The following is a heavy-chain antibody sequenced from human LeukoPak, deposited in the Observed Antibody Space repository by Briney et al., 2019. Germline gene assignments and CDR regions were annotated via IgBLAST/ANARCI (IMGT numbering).Heavy chain of an antibody. D-gene: IGHD3-3*01. V-gene: IGHV4-30-2*01. CDR2: IYHSGST. CDR3: ARWGAIFGVVINWSNDAFDI. CDR1: GGSISSGGYY. Sequence: PSQTLSLTCTVSGGSISSGGYYWSWIRQPPGKGLEWIGYIYHSGSTYYNPSLKSRVTISVDRSKNQFSLKLSSVTAADTAVYYCARWGAIFGVVINWSNDAFDIWGQGTMVTVSS. J-gene: IGHJ3*02.